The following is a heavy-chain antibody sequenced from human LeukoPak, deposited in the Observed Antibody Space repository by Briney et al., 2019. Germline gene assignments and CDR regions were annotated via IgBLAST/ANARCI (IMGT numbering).Heavy chain of an antibody. Sequence: SETLSLTCTVSGGSINSYYWSWIRQPPGKGLEWIGYIYYSGSTNYNPSLKSRVTISVDTSKNQFSLKLSSVTAADTAVYYCARKPIINNAWYYFDYWGQGTLVTVSS. V-gene: IGHV4-59*12. J-gene: IGHJ4*02. CDR2: IYYSGST. D-gene: IGHD1/OR15-1a*01. CDR3: ARKPIINNAWYYFDY. CDR1: GGSINSYY.